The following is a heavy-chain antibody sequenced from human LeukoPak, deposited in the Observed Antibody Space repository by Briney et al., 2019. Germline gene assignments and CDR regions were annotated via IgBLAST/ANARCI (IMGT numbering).Heavy chain of an antibody. D-gene: IGHD3-22*01. CDR1: DYPISRGNY. CDR2: ISHSGST. CDR3: ARGYYDGSGYYWNYFDY. Sequence: SETLSLTCAVSDYPISRGNYWGWIRQPPGKGLGWIASISHSGSTYSNPSLKSRVTISVDTSKNQFSLKLSSVTAADTAVYYCARGYYDGSGYYWNYFDYWGQGNLVTVSS. J-gene: IGHJ4*02. V-gene: IGHV4-38-2*01.